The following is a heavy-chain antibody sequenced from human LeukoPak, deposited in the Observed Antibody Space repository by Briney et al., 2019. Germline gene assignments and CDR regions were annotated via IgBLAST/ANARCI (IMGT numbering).Heavy chain of an antibody. D-gene: IGHD3-22*01. CDR2: INHSGST. V-gene: IGHV4-34*01. CDR3: ARNDHYDPDAFDI. CDR1: GGSFSGYY. Sequence: PSETRSLTCAVYGGSFSGYYWSWIRQPPGKGLEWIGEINHSGSTNYNPSLKSRVTISVDTSKNQFSLKLSSVTAADTAVCYCARNDHYDPDAFDIWGQGTMVTVSS. J-gene: IGHJ3*02.